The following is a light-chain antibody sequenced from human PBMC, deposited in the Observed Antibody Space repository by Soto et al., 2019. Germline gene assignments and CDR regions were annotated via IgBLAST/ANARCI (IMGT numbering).Light chain of an antibody. J-gene: IGKJ1*01. V-gene: IGKV2-28*01. Sequence: DIVMTQSPLSLPVTPGEPASISCRSSQSLLHSNGYNYLDWYLQKPGQSPQLLIYLGSNRASGVPDRFSGSGSGTDFTLKISGVEAEDVGVYYCMQALHTPGTFGQGTKVEIK. CDR3: MQALHTPGT. CDR2: LGS. CDR1: QSLLHSNGYNY.